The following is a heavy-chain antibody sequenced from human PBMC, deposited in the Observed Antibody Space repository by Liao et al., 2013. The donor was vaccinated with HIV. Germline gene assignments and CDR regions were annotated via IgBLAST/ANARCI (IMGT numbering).Heavy chain of an antibody. CDR2: INHSGST. V-gene: IGHV4-34*02. Sequence: QVELQQWGTEVLKPLETLSLTCAVYGGSFSDYYGSWIRQPPGKGLEWIGEINHSGSTNYNPSLKSRVSISIDTSKNQFSLKLSSVTAADTAVYYCARELTGANWYFDLWGRGTLVTVSS. CDR3: ARELTGANWYFDL. CDR1: GGSFSDYY. J-gene: IGHJ2*01. D-gene: IGHD7-27*01.